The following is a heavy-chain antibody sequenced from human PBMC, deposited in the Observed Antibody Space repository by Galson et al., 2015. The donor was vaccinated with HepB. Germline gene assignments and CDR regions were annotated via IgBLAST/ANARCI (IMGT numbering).Heavy chain of an antibody. V-gene: IGHV3-23*01. J-gene: IGHJ4*02. CDR2: ISGSGGST. D-gene: IGHD3-16*01. CDR3: AKNGGGRGSLDIDY. CDR1: GFTFSSYA. Sequence: SLRLSCAASGFTFSSYAMSWVRQAPGKGLGWVPVISGSGGSTYYADSVKGRFTISRDNSKNTLYLQMNSLRAEDTAVYYCAKNGGGRGSLDIDYWGQGTLVTVS.